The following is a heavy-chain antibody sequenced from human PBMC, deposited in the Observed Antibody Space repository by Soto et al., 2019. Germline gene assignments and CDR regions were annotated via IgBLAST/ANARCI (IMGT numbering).Heavy chain of an antibody. CDR3: VTDLRAGDYYGSGSHHYYTDV. Sequence: PGESLKISCKGSGYSFTSYWIGWVRQMPGKGLEWMGIIYPGDSDTRYSPSFQGQVTISADKSISTAYMELSSLRSEDTAVYYFVTDLRAGDYYGSGSHHYYTDVWGKGTTVTVSS. CDR2: IYPGDSDT. J-gene: IGHJ6*03. D-gene: IGHD3-10*01. V-gene: IGHV5-51*01. CDR1: GYSFTSYW.